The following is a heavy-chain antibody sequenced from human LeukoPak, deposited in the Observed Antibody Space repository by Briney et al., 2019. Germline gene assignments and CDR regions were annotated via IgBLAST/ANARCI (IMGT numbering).Heavy chain of an antibody. CDR1: GFTFRNYY. V-gene: IGHV3-11*01. J-gene: IGHJ4*02. D-gene: IGHD5-24*01. CDR2: ISSSAITM. Sequence: GGSLRLSCAASGFTFRNYYMTWIRQAPGKGPEWLSYISSSAITMYYADSVNGRFTVSRDNAKNTLYLQMNSLTAEDTAVYYCARDGYNYFGYWGQGTVVTVSS. CDR3: ARDGYNYFGY.